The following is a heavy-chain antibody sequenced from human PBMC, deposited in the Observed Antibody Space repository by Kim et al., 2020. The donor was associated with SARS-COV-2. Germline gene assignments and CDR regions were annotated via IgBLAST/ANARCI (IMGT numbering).Heavy chain of an antibody. CDR1: TFTFSTDW. Sequence: GGSLRLSCAASTFTFSTDWMSWYRQAPGKGLEWVANIKEDGSEKFYVHSVKGRFTVSRDNAKNSLYLQMNSLRAGDTAVYYCARDQNPAYGYFPSWGQGTLVTVSS. J-gene: IGHJ5*02. D-gene: IGHD4-17*01. CDR3: ARDQNPAYGYFPS. V-gene: IGHV3-7*01. CDR2: IKEDGSEK.